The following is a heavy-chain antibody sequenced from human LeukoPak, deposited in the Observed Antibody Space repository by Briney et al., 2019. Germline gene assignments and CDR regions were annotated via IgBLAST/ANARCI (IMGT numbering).Heavy chain of an antibody. V-gene: IGHV4-30-2*01. CDR3: ARVGDYGGNYRGLDAFDI. J-gene: IGHJ3*02. Sequence: PSETLSLTCTVSGGSISSGGYYWSWIRQPPGKGLEWIGYIYHSGSTYYNPSLKSRVTISVDRSKNQFSLKLSSVTAADTAVYYCARVGDYGGNYRGLDAFDIWGQGTMVTVSS. CDR1: GGSISSGGYY. CDR2: IYHSGST. D-gene: IGHD4-23*01.